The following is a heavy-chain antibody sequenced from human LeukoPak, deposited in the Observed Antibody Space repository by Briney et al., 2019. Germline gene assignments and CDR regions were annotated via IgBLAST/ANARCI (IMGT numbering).Heavy chain of an antibody. CDR2: ISYDGSNK. J-gene: IGHJ4*02. D-gene: IGHD2-21*02. CDR1: GFTFSSYA. CDR3: ARDPAIVVVTATLDY. V-gene: IGHV3-30-3*01. Sequence: SGGSLRLSCAASGFTFSSYAMHWVRRAPGKGLEWVAVISYDGSNKYYADSVKGRFTISRDNSKNTLYLQMNSLRAEDTAVYYCARDPAIVVVTATLDYWGQGTLVTVSS.